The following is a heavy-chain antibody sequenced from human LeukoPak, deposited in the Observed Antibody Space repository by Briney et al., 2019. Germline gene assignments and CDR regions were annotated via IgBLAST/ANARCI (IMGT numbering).Heavy chain of an antibody. D-gene: IGHD1-26*01. CDR3: ARDSPDSGSYHSLFDY. CDR2: INPNSGGT. CDR1: GYTFTGYY. V-gene: IGHV1-2*02. J-gene: IGHJ4*02. Sequence: ASVKVSCKASGYTFTGYYMHWVRQAPGQGLEWMGWINPNSGGTNYAQKFQGRVTVTRDTSISTAYMELSRLRSDDTAVYYCARDSPDSGSYHSLFDYWGQGTLVTVSS.